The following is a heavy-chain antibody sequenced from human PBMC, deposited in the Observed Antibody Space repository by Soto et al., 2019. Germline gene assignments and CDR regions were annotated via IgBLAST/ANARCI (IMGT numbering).Heavy chain of an antibody. CDR1: GGSISSSNW. CDR2: IYHSGST. D-gene: IGHD6-19*01. CDR3: ARGSSSGWYVDWFDP. Sequence: QVQLQESGPGLVKPSGTLSLTCAVSGGSISSSNWWSWVRQPPGKGLEWIGEIYHSGSTYYNPSLKSRVTISVDKSKNQFSLKLSSVTAADTAVYYGARGSSSGWYVDWFDPWGQGTLVPVSS. J-gene: IGHJ5*02. V-gene: IGHV4-4*02.